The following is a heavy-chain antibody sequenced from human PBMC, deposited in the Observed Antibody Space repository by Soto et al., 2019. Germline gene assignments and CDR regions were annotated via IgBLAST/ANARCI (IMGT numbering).Heavy chain of an antibody. CDR2: ISWNSGSI. D-gene: IGHD6-13*01. Sequence: EVQLVESGGGLVQPGRSLRLSCAASGFTFDDYAMHWVRQAPGKGLEWVSGISWNSGSIGYADSVKGRFTISRDNAKNSLYLQMNSLGAEDTALYYCARQQLEGDAFDIWGQGTMVTVSS. J-gene: IGHJ3*02. V-gene: IGHV3-9*01. CDR3: ARQQLEGDAFDI. CDR1: GFTFDDYA.